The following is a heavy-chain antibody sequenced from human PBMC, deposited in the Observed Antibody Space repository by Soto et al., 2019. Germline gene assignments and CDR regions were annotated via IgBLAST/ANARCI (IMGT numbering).Heavy chain of an antibody. V-gene: IGHV2-26*01. J-gene: IGHJ3*01. D-gene: IGHD3-10*01. CDR3: ARMHNFGNSYLPVPLDV. CDR2: IFSNGEK. CDR1: GFSLSNARMG. Sequence: QVTLKESGPVLVKPTETITLTCSVSGFSLSNARMGESWIRQPPGKALEWLAHIFSNGEKFYSSSLRTRLTISKVSSKSQVVISMTNMDPVDTATYYCARMHNFGNSYLPVPLDVWGQGKMVTVSS.